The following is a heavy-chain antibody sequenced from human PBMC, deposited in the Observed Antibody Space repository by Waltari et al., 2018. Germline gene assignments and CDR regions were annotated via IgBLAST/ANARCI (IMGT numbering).Heavy chain of an antibody. CDR2: IYYSGST. Sequence: QVQLQESGPGLVKPSQTLSLPCTVSGGSISSGGYYWSWIRQPPGKGLEWIGYIYYSGSTYYNPSLKSRVTISVDTSKNQFSLKLSSVTAADTAVYYCARGIPYSGYNWAFGGGFDPWGQGTLVTVSS. D-gene: IGHD5-12*01. J-gene: IGHJ5*02. V-gene: IGHV4-31*03. CDR3: ARGIPYSGYNWAFGGGFDP. CDR1: GGSISSGGYY.